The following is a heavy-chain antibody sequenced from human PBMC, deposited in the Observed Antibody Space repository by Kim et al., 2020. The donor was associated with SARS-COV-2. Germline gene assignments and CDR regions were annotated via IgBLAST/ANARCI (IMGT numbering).Heavy chain of an antibody. D-gene: IGHD5-18*01. CDR3: ALRRVTFDY. V-gene: IGHV3-53*01. CDR2: GSR. Sequence: GSRYSAASVKGRFTIPRDNSKNTRYLQRNSLRAEDTAVYYCALRRVTFDYWGQGTLVTVSS. J-gene: IGHJ4*02.